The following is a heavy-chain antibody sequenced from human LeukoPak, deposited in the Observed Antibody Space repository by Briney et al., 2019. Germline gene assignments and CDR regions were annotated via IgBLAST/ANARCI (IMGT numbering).Heavy chain of an antibody. D-gene: IGHD5-24*01. CDR1: GYTFTSYY. V-gene: IGHV1-2*02. J-gene: IGHJ3*02. CDR3: PRGMATNEAFDI. Sequence: ASVKVSCKASGYTFTSYYINWVRQAPGQGLEWMGWINPNFGTANYAQKFQGRVTITRDASSSTAYMELSRLRSDDTAVYYCPRGMATNEAFDIWGQGTMVTVSS. CDR2: INPNFGTA.